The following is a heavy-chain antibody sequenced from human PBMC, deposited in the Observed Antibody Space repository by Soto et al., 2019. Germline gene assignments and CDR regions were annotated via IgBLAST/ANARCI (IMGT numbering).Heavy chain of an antibody. CDR1: GFTVSSSY. D-gene: IGHD2-21*02. V-gene: IGHV3-53*01. CDR2: IESGGTA. Sequence: QSVGSLRLSCNASGFTVSSSYMSWVRQAPGMGLEWVAVIESGGTAHYADSVKGRFTISRDNPNNIIYLQLHTLRAEDTAVYYCAKDLGPLKLLNYVFYGLDVWGQGTTVTSP. CDR3: AKDLGPLKLLNYVFYGLDV. J-gene: IGHJ6*02.